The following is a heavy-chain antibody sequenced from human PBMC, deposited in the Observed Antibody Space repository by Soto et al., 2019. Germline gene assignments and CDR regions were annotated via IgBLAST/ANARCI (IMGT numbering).Heavy chain of an antibody. V-gene: IGHV1-18*04. J-gene: IGHJ4*02. CDR1: GYTFTNYV. CDR3: AREALGYSYGAFDY. D-gene: IGHD5-18*01. Sequence: QVHLVQSGAEVKKPGASVKVSCKASGYTFTNYVFSWVRQAPGQGLEWMGWISASNGNTNYAQRLQGRVTMTTDSSTDTAYMELRSLRSDDTAVYYCAREALGYSYGAFDYWGQGTLVIVSS. CDR2: ISASNGNT.